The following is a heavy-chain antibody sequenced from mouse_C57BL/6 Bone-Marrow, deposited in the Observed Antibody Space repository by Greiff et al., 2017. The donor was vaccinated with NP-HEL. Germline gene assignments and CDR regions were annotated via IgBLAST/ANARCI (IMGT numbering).Heavy chain of an antibody. Sequence: QVQLQQSGPELVKPGASVKISCKASGYAFSSSWMNWVKQRPGKGLEWIGLIYPGDGDTNYNGKFKGKATLTADKSSSTAYMQLSSLTSEDSAVYFCARGMLLLFAYWGQGTLVTVSA. CDR3: ARGMLLLFAY. V-gene: IGHV1-82*01. CDR1: GYAFSSSW. D-gene: IGHD2-3*01. CDR2: IYPGDGDT. J-gene: IGHJ3*01.